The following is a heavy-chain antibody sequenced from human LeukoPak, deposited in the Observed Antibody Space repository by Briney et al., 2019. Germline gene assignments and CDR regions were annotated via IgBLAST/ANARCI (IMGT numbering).Heavy chain of an antibody. CDR3: ARVGKNGWDFDH. CDR1: GFTFSSYA. CDR2: IIEGGDVK. J-gene: IGHJ4*02. D-gene: IGHD6-19*01. V-gene: IGHV3-7*01. Sequence: GRSLRLSCAASGFTFSSYAMHWVRQAPGKGLAWVANIIEGGDVKYYVDSVKGRFTISRDNTKNSLYLQMTSLRADDTAVYYCARVGKNGWDFDHWGQGTLVTVSS.